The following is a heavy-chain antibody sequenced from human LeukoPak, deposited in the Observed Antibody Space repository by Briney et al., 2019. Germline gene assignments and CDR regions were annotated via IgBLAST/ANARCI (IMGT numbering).Heavy chain of an antibody. CDR2: INPNSGGT. CDR3: ARVRIPGGYSSSWLYYFDY. J-gene: IGHJ4*02. Sequence: ASVKVSCKASGHTFTGYYMHWVRQAPGQGLEWMGWINPNSGGTNYAQKFQGRVTMTRDTSISTAYMELSRLRSDDTAVYYCARVRIPGGYSSSWLYYFDYWGQGTLVTVSS. CDR1: GHTFTGYY. V-gene: IGHV1-2*02. D-gene: IGHD6-13*01.